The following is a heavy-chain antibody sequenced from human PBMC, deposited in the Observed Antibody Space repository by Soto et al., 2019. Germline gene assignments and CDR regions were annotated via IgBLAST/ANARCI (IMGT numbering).Heavy chain of an antibody. CDR1: GGTFSSYA. D-gene: IGHD2-15*01. CDR2: IIPIFGTA. Sequence: QVQLVQSGAEVKKPGSSVKVSCKASGGTFSSYAISWVRQAPGQGLEWMGGIIPIFGTANYAQKFQGRVTITADESASTAYMGLSGLRSEDTAVYYCAREVGVAATGWFDPWGQGTLVTVSS. V-gene: IGHV1-69*12. CDR3: AREVGVAATGWFDP. J-gene: IGHJ5*02.